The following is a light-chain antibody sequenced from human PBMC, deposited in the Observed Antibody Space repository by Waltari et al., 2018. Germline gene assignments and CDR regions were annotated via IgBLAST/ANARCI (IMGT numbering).Light chain of an antibody. J-gene: IGKJ3*01. V-gene: IGKV2-29*02. CDR2: EVS. Sequence: DTVMTQTPLSLSVTPGQPASISCESSQSLPHSDGKTYLYWYLQKPGQSPQLLVYEVSSRCRGGPDRVSGRGAGRHFPRKISRVEAEDGGIYYCMQGIHLPFTFGPGTKVDLK. CDR1: QSLPHSDGKTY. CDR3: MQGIHLPFT.